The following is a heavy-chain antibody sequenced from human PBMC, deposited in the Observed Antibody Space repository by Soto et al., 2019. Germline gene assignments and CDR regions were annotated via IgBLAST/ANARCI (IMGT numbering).Heavy chain of an antibody. J-gene: IGHJ6*02. D-gene: IGHD1-26*01. V-gene: IGHV1-46*01. CDR2: INPSGGST. CDR3: ARDRRGSYYYGMDV. Sequence: ASVKVSCKTSGNTFSRFKMHWVRQAPGQGLEWMGIINPSGGSTSYAQKFQGRVTMTRDTSTSTVYMELSSLRSEDTAVYYCARDRRGSYYYGMDVWGQGTTVTVSS. CDR1: GNTFSRFK.